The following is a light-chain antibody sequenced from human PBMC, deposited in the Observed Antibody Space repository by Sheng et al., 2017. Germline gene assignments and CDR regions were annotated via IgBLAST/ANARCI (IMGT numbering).Light chain of an antibody. V-gene: IGKV3-15*01. CDR2: GAS. Sequence: EIMMTQSPATLSVSPGERVTLSCRASQSGSGDLAWYQQRPGQPPRLLIYGASTRATGIPARFSGSGSGTEFTLTISSLQSEDFAVYYCQQYNNWPPYTFGQGTKLEI. J-gene: IGKJ2*01. CDR1: QSGSGD. CDR3: QQYNNWPPYT.